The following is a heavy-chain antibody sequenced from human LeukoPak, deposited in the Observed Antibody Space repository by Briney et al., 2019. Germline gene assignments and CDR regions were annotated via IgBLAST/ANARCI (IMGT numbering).Heavy chain of an antibody. V-gene: IGHV4-31*03. D-gene: IGHD3-10*01. Sequence: SQTLSLTCTVSADSLSSGGYYWAWIRQFPGKGLEAIGFIHHSGRSRHKPSLKERVAISGDTSRKQFALKQSSVTAAATAMYYCARAANRFGAFYFDYWGQGIQVIVSS. CDR3: ARAANRFGAFYFDY. CDR2: IHHSGRS. J-gene: IGHJ4*02. CDR1: ADSLSSGGYY.